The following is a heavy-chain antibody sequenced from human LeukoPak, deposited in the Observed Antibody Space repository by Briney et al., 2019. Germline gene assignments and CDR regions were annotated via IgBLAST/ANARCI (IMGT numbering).Heavy chain of an antibody. CDR2: ISSSSSYI. J-gene: IGHJ3*02. CDR1: GFTISSYS. Sequence: GGSLRLSXAASGFTISSYSMNVVRQAPGKGLEWVSSISSSSSYIYYADLVKGRFTISRDNAKNSLYLQMNSLRAEDTAVYYCARAMGYSSGWYDAFDIWGQGTMVTVSS. D-gene: IGHD6-19*01. V-gene: IGHV3-21*01. CDR3: ARAMGYSSGWYDAFDI.